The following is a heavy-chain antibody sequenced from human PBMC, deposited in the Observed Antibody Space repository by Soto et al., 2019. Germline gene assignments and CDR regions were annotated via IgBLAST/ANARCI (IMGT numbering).Heavy chain of an antibody. D-gene: IGHD6-13*01. Sequence: QVQLVQSGAEVKKPGASMKVSCKASGYTFTSYGISWVRQAPGQGLEWMGWISAYHGNTHYAQKLQGRVTMTTDTSTSTAYMELRGLRSDDTAVYYCARDRPRSRSSRWLPYFDYWGQGTLVTVSS. J-gene: IGHJ4*02. CDR2: ISAYHGNT. V-gene: IGHV1-18*01. CDR1: GYTFTSYG. CDR3: ARDRPRSRSSRWLPYFDY.